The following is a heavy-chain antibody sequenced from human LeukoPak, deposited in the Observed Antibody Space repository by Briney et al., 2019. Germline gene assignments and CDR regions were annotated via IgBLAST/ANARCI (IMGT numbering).Heavy chain of an antibody. CDR2: IYYSGST. D-gene: IGHD3-22*01. CDR3: ARGPRERYYYDSSGPRRYNWFDP. V-gene: IGHV4-39*07. Sequence: SETLSLTCTVSGGSIGSSSYYWGWIRQPPGKGLEWIGSIYYSGSTYYNPSLKSRVTISVDTSKNQFSLKLSSVTAADTAVYYCARGPRERYYYDSSGPRRYNWFDPWGQGTLVTVSS. CDR1: GGSIGSSSYY. J-gene: IGHJ5*02.